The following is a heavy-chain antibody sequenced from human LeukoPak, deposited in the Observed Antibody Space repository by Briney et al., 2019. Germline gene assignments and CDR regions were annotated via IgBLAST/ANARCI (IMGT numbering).Heavy chain of an antibody. CDR1: GGSISSYY. J-gene: IGHJ1*01. CDR2: ISYRGST. V-gene: IGHV4-59*07. CDR3: ARGGWYPESFQH. D-gene: IGHD6-19*01. Sequence: PSDTLSLTCTVSGGSISSYYWNWIRQPPGKGLEWIGYISYRGSTNYNPSLKSRVTISVDTSKNQFSLKLSSVTAADTAVYYCARGGWYPESFQHWGQGALVTVSS.